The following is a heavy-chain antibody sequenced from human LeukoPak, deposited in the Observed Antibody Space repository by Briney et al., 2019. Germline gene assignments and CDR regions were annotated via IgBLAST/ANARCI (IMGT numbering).Heavy chain of an antibody. D-gene: IGHD4-23*01. CDR1: GYTFTYHY. CDR3: ASGGSDFNF. Sequence: GASVKVSCKASGYTFTYHYMHWVRQAPGQGLEWMGWVIPNSGGTHYAQNFQGRVTMTRDTSISTAYMELSRLTSDDTAVYYCASGGSDFNFWGQGALVTVSS. J-gene: IGHJ4*02. V-gene: IGHV1-2*02. CDR2: VIPNSGGT.